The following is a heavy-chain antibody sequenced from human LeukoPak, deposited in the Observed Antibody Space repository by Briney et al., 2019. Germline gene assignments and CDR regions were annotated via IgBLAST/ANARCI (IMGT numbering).Heavy chain of an antibody. V-gene: IGHV1-2*02. D-gene: IGHD2-21*02. CDR3: ARVYCGGDCGPIDC. J-gene: IGHJ4*02. Sequence: ASGKVSCKASGYTFTDYYMHWVRQAPGQGLEWVGWINPNSGDTYYAQNFQGRVTMTRDKSINTAYMEVSRLTSDDTAVYYCARVYCGGDCGPIDCWGQGTLVTVSS. CDR1: GYTFTDYY. CDR2: INPNSGDT.